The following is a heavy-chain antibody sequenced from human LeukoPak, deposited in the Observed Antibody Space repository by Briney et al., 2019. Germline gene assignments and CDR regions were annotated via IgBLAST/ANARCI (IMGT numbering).Heavy chain of an antibody. CDR2: IRQDGNKI. CDR1: GFIFSTYW. CDR3: AKDKYYRNYYYYYMDV. V-gene: IGHV3-7*03. J-gene: IGHJ6*03. D-gene: IGHD3-16*01. Sequence: PGGSLRLSCAASGFIFSTYWMSWVRQAPGKGLEWVANIRQDGNKIYYVDSVKGRFTISRDNSKNSLYLQMNSLRTEDTALYYCAKDKYYRNYYYYYMDVWGKGTTVTVSS.